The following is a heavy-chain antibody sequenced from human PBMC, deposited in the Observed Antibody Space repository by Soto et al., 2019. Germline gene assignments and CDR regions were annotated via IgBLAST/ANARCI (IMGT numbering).Heavy chain of an antibody. CDR2: IKSDGTNE. CDR3: AKATWNLAYTHYFDF. CDR1: GFTFSSSA. J-gene: IGHJ4*02. Sequence: QVRLVESGGGVVQPGRSLRLSCAASGFTFSSSAMHWVRQAPGKGLEWVAVIKSDGTNEYYADSVRGRFTISRDNSGNTVYLHMQSMGGDDTAVYYCAKATWNLAYTHYFDFWGQGTLVTVSS. V-gene: IGHV3-30-3*01. D-gene: IGHD3-16*01.